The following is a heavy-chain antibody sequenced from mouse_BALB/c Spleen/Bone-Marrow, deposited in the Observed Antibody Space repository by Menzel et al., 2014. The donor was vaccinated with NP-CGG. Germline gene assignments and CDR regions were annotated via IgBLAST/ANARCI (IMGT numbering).Heavy chain of an antibody. V-gene: IGHV5-4*02. Sequence: EVQLVESGAGLVKPGGSLKLSCTASGFTFSDYCMHWVRQTPGKGLEWVATIRDGGSYTYYPDSVKGRFTISRDNAKNNLYLQMSSLKAEDTAMYYCARDGNCYSMDYWGQGTTLTVSS. CDR2: IRDGGSYT. J-gene: IGHJ4*01. CDR3: ARDGNCYSMDY. D-gene: IGHD2-1*01. CDR1: GFTFSDYC.